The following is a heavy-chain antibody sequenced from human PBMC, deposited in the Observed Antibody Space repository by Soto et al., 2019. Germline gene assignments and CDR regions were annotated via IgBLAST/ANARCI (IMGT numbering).Heavy chain of an antibody. CDR3: ATTLPGIAAAGPFDY. J-gene: IGHJ4*02. V-gene: IGHV1-24*01. Sequence: SVKVSCKVSGYTLTELSMHWVRQAPGKGLEWMGGFDPEDGETIYAQKFQGRVTMTEDTSTDTAYMELSSLRSEDTAVYYCATTLPGIAAAGPFDYWGQGTLVTVSS. D-gene: IGHD6-13*01. CDR1: GYTLTELS. CDR2: FDPEDGET.